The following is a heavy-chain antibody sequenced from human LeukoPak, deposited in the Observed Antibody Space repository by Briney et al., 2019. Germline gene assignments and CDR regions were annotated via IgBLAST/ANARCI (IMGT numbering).Heavy chain of an antibody. J-gene: IGHJ4*02. V-gene: IGHV3-33*01. Sequence: XXFSXYGMHXVRQAPGKGLEWVAVIWYDGSNKYYADSVKGRFTISRDNPKNTLYLQMNSLRAEDTAVYYCARGSRYGDYRDYFDYWGQGTLVTVSS. CDR1: XXFSXYG. CDR2: IWYDGSNK. CDR3: ARGSRYGDYRDYFDY. D-gene: IGHD4-17*01.